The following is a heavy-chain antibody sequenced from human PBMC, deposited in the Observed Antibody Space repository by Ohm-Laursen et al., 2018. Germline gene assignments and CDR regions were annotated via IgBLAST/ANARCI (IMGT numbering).Heavy chain of an antibody. V-gene: IGHV3-30*18. Sequence: SLRLSCTASGFTFSDCAMHWVRQPPGKGLEWVAVFSYDGSDKHYADSVKGRFTISRDNSKNTLDLQMNSLRPEDTAVYYCVKESSTGYYRTADYWGQGTLVTVSS. CDR2: FSYDGSDK. J-gene: IGHJ4*02. CDR3: VKESSTGYYRTADY. D-gene: IGHD3-9*01. CDR1: GFTFSDCA.